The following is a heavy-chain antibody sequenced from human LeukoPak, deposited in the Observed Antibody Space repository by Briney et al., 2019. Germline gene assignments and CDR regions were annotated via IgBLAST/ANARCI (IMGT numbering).Heavy chain of an antibody. Sequence: SVKVSCKASGGTFSSYAISWVRQAPGQGLEWMGGIIPIFGTANYAQKFQGRVTITADESTSTAYMELSSLRSEDTAVYYCARVSGYYYDSSGYYNNWFDPWGQGTLVTVSS. D-gene: IGHD3-22*01. CDR1: GGTFSSYA. J-gene: IGHJ5*02. CDR2: IIPIFGTA. V-gene: IGHV1-69*13. CDR3: ARVSGYYYDSSGYYNNWFDP.